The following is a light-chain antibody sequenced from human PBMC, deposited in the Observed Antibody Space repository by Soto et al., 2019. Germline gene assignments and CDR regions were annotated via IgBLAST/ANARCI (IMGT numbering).Light chain of an antibody. CDR3: QQSNTIPYT. V-gene: IGKV1-39*01. J-gene: IGKJ2*01. CDR2: AAS. Sequence: DIQMTQSPSSLSASVGDTVTITCRASQSISTFLNWYQQKPGKAPQLLIYAASSLQSGVPSRFSGSGYGTDFTLTIRSLQPEDFATYYCQQSNTIPYTFGQGTKLEIK. CDR1: QSISTF.